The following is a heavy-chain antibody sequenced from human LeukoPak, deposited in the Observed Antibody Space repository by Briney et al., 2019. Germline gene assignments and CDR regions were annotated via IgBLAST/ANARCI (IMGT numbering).Heavy chain of an antibody. Sequence: SETLSLTCAVYGGSFSGYYWSWIRQPPGKGLEWIGEINHSGSTNYNPSLKSRVTTSVDTSKNQFSLKLSSVTAADTAVYYCARRYSYYYYGMDVWGQGTTVTVSS. CDR3: ARRYSYYYYGMDV. J-gene: IGHJ6*02. CDR2: INHSGST. V-gene: IGHV4-34*01. CDR1: GGSFSGYY. D-gene: IGHD5-18*01.